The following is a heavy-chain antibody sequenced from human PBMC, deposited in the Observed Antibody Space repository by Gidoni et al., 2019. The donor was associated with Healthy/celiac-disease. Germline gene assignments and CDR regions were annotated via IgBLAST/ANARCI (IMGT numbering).Heavy chain of an antibody. CDR2: IIPNFGTA. J-gene: IGHJ6*02. V-gene: IGHV1-69*01. CDR1: GGTFSSYA. D-gene: IGHD5-12*01. Sequence: QVQLVQSGAEVKKPGSSVKVSCKASGGTFSSYASSWVRQAPGQGLEWMGGIIPNFGTANSALEFQERITITADESTSTAYMELRSLRSENTAVYYCARMVATTLYDYYYYGMDVWGQGTTVTVAS. CDR3: ARMVATTLYDYYYYGMDV.